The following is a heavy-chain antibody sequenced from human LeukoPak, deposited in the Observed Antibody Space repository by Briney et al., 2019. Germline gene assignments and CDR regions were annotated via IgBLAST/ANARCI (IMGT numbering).Heavy chain of an antibody. CDR2: IYYSVST. V-gene: IGHV4-31*03. D-gene: IGHD6-13*01. Sequence: SQTLSLTCTVSGGSISSGGYCWSWIRQHPGKGLEGIGYIYYSVSTYYNPSLKSRVTISVDTSKNQFSLKLSSVTAADTAVYYCARAATYYIAAAAFDIWGQGTMVTVSS. CDR3: ARAATYYIAAAAFDI. CDR1: GGSISSGGYC. J-gene: IGHJ3*02.